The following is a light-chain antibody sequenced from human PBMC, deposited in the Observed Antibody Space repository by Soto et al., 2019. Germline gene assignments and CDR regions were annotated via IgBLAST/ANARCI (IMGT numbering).Light chain of an antibody. CDR1: QSVDSNY. CDR2: GAS. CDR3: QQYGTSGT. J-gene: IGKJ1*01. V-gene: IGKV3-20*01. Sequence: IFLTQSPGTLSLSAGEEATLSCRASQSVDSNYLAWYQQKPGHAPSLLIYGASNRATGIPDRLSGSGSGTDLTLTISRLDPEDFAVYYCQQYGTSGTFGQGTKVDIK.